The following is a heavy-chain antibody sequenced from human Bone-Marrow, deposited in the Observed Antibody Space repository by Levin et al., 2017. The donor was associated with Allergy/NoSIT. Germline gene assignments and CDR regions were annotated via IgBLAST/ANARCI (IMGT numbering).Heavy chain of an antibody. V-gene: IGHV3-30*03. CDR3: VRSGGVTVSGTGPRSYV. CDR2: ISNDGSSR. D-gene: IGHD6-19*01. J-gene: IGHJ6*01. CDR1: GFRFNDYA. Sequence: SGGSLRLSCVVSGFRFNDYAMHWVRQAPGKGLEWVSVISNDGSSRYADSVKGRFTISRDNPKNTVFLQMNSLRPEDTAVYYCVRSGGVTVSGTGPRSYVWGQGTTVTVSS.